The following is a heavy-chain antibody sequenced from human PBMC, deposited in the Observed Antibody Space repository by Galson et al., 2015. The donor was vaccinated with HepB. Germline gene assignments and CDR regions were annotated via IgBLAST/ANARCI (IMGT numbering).Heavy chain of an antibody. J-gene: IGHJ4*02. D-gene: IGHD3-16*01. V-gene: IGHV3-48*02. CDR2: ISDSGNTR. Sequence: SLRLSCAASGFTFSYYSMNWVRQAPGKGLEWVSYISDSGNTRHYADSVKGRFTISRDNVKNSLVLQMSNLRDDDTAVYYCARAASRGYDYWGQGTLVAVSS. CDR1: GFTFSYYS. CDR3: ARAASRGYDY.